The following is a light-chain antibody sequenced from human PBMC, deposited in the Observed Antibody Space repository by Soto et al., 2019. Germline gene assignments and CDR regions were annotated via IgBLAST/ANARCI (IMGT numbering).Light chain of an antibody. CDR3: QQGINWPLT. Sequence: EVVLTQSPATLSVSPGERATLSCRASQSVSRYLAWYQQKPGQAPRLLIYDASNRATGTPARFSGSGSGTDFTLTISSLEPEDFAVFYCQQGINWPLTFGGGTKVEIK. CDR1: QSVSRY. J-gene: IGKJ4*01. V-gene: IGKV3-11*01. CDR2: DAS.